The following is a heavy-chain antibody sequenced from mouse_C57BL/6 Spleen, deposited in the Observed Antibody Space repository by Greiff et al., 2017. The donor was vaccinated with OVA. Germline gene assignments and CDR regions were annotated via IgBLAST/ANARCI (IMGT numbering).Heavy chain of an antibody. Sequence: VQLQQSGAELVRPGASVTLSCKASGYTFTDYEMHWVKQTPVHGLEWIGAIDPETGGTAYNQKFKGKAILTADKSSSTAYMELRSLTSEDSAVYYCTRDGYYYAMDYWGQGTSVTVSS. CDR1: GYTFTDYE. V-gene: IGHV1-15*01. CDR3: TRDGYYYAMDY. J-gene: IGHJ4*01. D-gene: IGHD2-3*01. CDR2: IDPETGGT.